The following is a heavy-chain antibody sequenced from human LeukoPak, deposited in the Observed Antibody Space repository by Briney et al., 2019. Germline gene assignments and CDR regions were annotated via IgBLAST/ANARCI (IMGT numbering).Heavy chain of an antibody. CDR1: GFGFSDYY. CDR3: AKGGIRYGYWFDH. Sequence: PGGSLRLSCAATGFGFSDYYMSWIRQAPGKGLEWVAYISSTGNSIFYADSVKGRFTISRDHAKNSLSLQLNSLRAEDTAVYYCAKGGIRYGYWFDHWGQGTLVTVSS. J-gene: IGHJ5*02. V-gene: IGHV3-11*01. D-gene: IGHD3-10*01. CDR2: ISSTGNSI.